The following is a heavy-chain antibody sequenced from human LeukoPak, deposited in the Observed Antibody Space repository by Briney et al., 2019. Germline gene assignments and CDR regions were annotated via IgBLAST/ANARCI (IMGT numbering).Heavy chain of an antibody. J-gene: IGHJ4*02. V-gene: IGHV1-24*01. Sequence: ASVKVSCKVSGCTLTELSMHWVRQAPGKGLEWMGGFDPEDGETFYAQKSQGRVTMTEDTSTDTTYMEVSSLRSEDTAVYYCTGGNTWSLFDYWGQGTLVTVSS. CDR2: FDPEDGET. D-gene: IGHD1-1*01. CDR1: GCTLTELS. CDR3: TGGNTWSLFDY.